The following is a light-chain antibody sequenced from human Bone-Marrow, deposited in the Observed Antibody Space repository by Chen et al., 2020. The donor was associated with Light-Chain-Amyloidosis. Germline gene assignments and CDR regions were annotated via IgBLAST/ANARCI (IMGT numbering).Light chain of an antibody. J-gene: IGKJ1*01. CDR3: KHYRG. Sequence: ELVLTQSPATLSLSPGERASLSCRASQSVASSYFAWYQQKRGQAPGLLISGASTRATGIPDRFSGSASGTDFTLTSSRLEPEESAVYCWKHYRGFGLGTRVEIK. V-gene: IGKV3-20*01. CDR2: GAS. CDR1: QSVASSY.